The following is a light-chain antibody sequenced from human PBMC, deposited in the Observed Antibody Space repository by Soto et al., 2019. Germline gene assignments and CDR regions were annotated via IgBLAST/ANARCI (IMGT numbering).Light chain of an antibody. Sequence: QSVLTQPASVSGSPGQSITISCTGTSSDVGSYNLVSWYQQHPGKAPKLMIYEASKRPSGVSNRFSGSKSGNTASLTISGLQAEDEAEYYCCSYAGTNTFVVFGGGTKLTVL. CDR2: EAS. CDR1: SSDVGSYNL. J-gene: IGLJ2*01. V-gene: IGLV2-23*02. CDR3: CSYAGTNTFVV.